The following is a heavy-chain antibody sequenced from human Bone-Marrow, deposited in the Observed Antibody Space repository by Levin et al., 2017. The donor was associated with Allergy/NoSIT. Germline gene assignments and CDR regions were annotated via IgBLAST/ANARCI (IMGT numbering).Heavy chain of an antibody. CDR3: ARAGYCSGGSCYSSGWYFDY. J-gene: IGHJ4*02. Sequence: GESLKISCKASGYTFTSYGISWVRQAPGQGLEWMGWISAYNGNTNYAQKLQGRVTMTTDTSTSTAYMELRSLRSDDTAVYYCARAGYCSGGSCYSSGWYFDYWGQGTLVTVSS. D-gene: IGHD2-15*01. CDR2: ISAYNGNT. V-gene: IGHV1-18*01. CDR1: GYTFTSYG.